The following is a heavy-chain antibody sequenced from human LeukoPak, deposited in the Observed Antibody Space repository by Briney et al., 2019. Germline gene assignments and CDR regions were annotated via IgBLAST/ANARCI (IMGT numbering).Heavy chain of an antibody. CDR3: ARDGLGSAFDI. CDR2: IYYSGST. Sequence: SETLSLTCTASGGSISSYYWSWIRQPPGKGLEWIGYIYYSGSTNYNPSLKSRVTISVDTSKNQFSLKLSSVTAADTAVYYCARDGLGSAFDIWGQGTMVTVSS. J-gene: IGHJ3*02. V-gene: IGHV4-59*01. D-gene: IGHD1-26*01. CDR1: GGSISSYY.